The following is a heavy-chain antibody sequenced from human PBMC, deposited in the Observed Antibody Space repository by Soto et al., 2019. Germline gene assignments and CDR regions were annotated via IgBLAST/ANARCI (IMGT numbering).Heavy chain of an antibody. CDR2: INAGNGNT. CDR3: AREARSITMIVVVDHPFDP. J-gene: IGHJ5*02. D-gene: IGHD3-22*01. CDR1: GYTFTRYA. V-gene: IGHV1-3*01. Sequence: GASVKVSCKASGYTFTRYAMHWVRQAPGQRLEWMGWINAGNGNTKYSQKFQGRVTITRDTSASTAYMELSSLRSEDTAVYYCAREARSITMIVVVDHPFDPWGQGTLVTVSS.